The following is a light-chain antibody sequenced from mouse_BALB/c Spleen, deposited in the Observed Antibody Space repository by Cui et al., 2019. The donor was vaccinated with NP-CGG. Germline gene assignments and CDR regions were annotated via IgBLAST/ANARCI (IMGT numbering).Light chain of an antibody. Sequence: QAVVTQQSALTTSPGETVTLTCRSSTGAVTTINYANWVQEKPDQLFTGLIGGTNNRAPGVPARFSGSLIGDKAALTITGAQTEDEAIYFCALWYSNHWVFGGGTKLTVL. J-gene: IGLJ1*01. CDR1: TGAVTTINY. CDR3: ALWYSNHWV. V-gene: IGLV1*01. CDR2: GTN.